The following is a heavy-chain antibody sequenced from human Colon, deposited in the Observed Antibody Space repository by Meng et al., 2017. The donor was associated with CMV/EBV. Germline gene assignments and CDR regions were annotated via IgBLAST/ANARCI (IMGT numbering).Heavy chain of an antibody. CDR3: ARDTTEYFDH. D-gene: IGHD4-17*01. J-gene: IGHJ4*02. CDR1: GFTFSDSY. Sequence: GESLKISCAASGFTFSDSYMSWIRQAPGKGLEWVSCMSSSGSTSYYADSVKGRFTISRDNAKKSLYLQMNSLRAEDTAVYYCARDTTEYFDHWGQGTRSPSHQ. V-gene: IGHV3-11*04. CDR2: MSSSGSTS.